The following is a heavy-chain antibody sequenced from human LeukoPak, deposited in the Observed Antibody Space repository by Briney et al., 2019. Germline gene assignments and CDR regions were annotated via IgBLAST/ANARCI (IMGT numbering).Heavy chain of an antibody. CDR3: AKDPSVGSGYYYYYYMDV. J-gene: IGHJ6*03. CDR1: GFTFSSYG. V-gene: IGHV3-30*02. CDR2: KRYDGSNK. Sequence: GGSLRLSCAASGFTFSSYGMHWVRQAPGKGLGGGAFKRYDGSNKYYADSVKGRFTISRDNSKNTLYLQMNSLRAEDTAVYYCAKDPSVGSGYYYYYYMDVWGKGTTVTISS. D-gene: IGHD3-10*01.